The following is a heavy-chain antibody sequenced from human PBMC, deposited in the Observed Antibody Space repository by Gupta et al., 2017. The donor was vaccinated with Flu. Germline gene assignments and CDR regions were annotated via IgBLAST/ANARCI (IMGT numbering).Heavy chain of an antibody. V-gene: IGHV3-74*01. CDR2: INSDGSST. D-gene: IGHD3-3*01. J-gene: IGHJ6*02. Sequence: GKGLVWVSRINSDGSSTSYADSVKGRFTISRDNAKNTLYLQMNSLRAEDTAVYYCARESYDFWSGPYLSMDVWGQGTTVTVSS. CDR3: ARESYDFWSGPYLSMDV.